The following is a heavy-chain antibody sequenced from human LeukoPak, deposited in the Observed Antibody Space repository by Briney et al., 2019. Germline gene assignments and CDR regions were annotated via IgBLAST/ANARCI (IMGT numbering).Heavy chain of an antibody. CDR3: EREHLITKLDY. CDR1: GYTFTSYG. Sequence: ASVTVSCKASGYTFTSYGISWVRQAPGQGLEWMGWINPNSGGTNYAQTLQGRVTMTTDTSTSTAYMELRSLRSDDTAVYYCEREHLITKLDYSGQGALVTVSS. J-gene: IGHJ4*02. CDR2: INPNSGGT. D-gene: IGHD3-3*01. V-gene: IGHV1-18*01.